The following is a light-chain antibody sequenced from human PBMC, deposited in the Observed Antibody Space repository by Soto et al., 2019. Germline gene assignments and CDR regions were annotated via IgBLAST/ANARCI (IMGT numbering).Light chain of an antibody. CDR3: LLSYSDEKV. V-gene: IGLV7-46*01. J-gene: IGLJ1*01. CDR2: DTT. Sequence: QTVVTQEPSLTVSPGGTVTLTCGSSTGAVTSAHYPYWFQQKPGQAPRTLIYDTTNKHSWTPARFSGSLLGGKAALTLSGAQPEDEAEYYYLLSYSDEKVFGTGTKVTV. CDR1: TGAVTSAHY.